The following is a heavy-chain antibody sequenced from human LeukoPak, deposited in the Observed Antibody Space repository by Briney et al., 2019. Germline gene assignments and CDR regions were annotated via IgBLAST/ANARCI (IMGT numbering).Heavy chain of an antibody. CDR2: ISSSGSTI. CDR3: ARGYYDSSGFGRDYYYYMDV. V-gene: IGHV3-48*04. CDR1: GFTLSTYS. J-gene: IGHJ6*03. Sequence: PGGSLRLSCAASGFTLSTYSMNWVRQAPGKGLEWVSYISSSGSTIYYADSVKGRFTISRDNAKNSLYLQMSSLRAEDTAVYYCARGYYDSSGFGRDYYYYMDVWGKGTTVTISS. D-gene: IGHD3-22*01.